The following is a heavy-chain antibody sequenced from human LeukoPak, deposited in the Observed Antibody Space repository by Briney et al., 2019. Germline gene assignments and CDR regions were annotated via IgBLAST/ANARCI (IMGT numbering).Heavy chain of an antibody. D-gene: IGHD6-19*01. CDR1: GFTFSSYS. CDR3: AREWAVAGTGDY. Sequence: GGSLRLSCAASGFTFSSYSMNWVRQAPGKGLEWVSSISSSGSYIYYADSVKGRFTISRDNAKNSLYLQMNSLRAEDTAVYYCAREWAVAGTGDYWGQGTLVTVSS. J-gene: IGHJ4*02. V-gene: IGHV3-21*01. CDR2: ISSSGSYI.